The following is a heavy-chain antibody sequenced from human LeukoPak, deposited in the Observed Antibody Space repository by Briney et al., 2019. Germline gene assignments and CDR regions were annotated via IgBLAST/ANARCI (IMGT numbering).Heavy chain of an antibody. Sequence: PSGTLSLTCTVSGGSISSYYWSWIRQPPGKGLEWIGYIYYSGSTNYNPSLKSRVTISVDTSKNQFSLKLSSVTAADTAVYYCARVEDGLSIDYWGQGTLVTVSS. CDR3: ARVEDGLSIDY. D-gene: IGHD5-24*01. J-gene: IGHJ4*02. V-gene: IGHV4-59*01. CDR1: GGSISSYY. CDR2: IYYSGST.